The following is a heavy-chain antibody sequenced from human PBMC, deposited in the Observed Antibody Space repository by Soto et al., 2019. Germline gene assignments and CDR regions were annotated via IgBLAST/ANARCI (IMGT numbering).Heavy chain of an antibody. D-gene: IGHD4-17*01. J-gene: IGHJ4*02. CDR2: ISAYNGNT. CDR3: ARVVDDYGDPLFDY. CDR1: GYTFTSYG. V-gene: IGHV1-18*01. Sequence: ASVKVSRKASGYTFTSYGISWVRQAPGQGLEWMGWISAYNGNTNYAQKLQGRVTMTTDTSTSTAYMELRSLRSDDTAVYYCARVVDDYGDPLFDYWGQGTLVTVSS.